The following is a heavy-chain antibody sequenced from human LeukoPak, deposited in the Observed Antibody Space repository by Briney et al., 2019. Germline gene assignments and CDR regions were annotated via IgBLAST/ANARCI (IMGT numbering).Heavy chain of an antibody. CDR2: INSDGGST. J-gene: IGHJ4*02. V-gene: IGHV3-74*01. D-gene: IGHD3-10*01. Sequence: GGSLRLSCAASGFTFSSYWMHWVRQAPGKGLVWVSRINSDGGSTSYADSVKGRFTISRDNAKNTLYLQMNSLRAEDTAVYYCARANYYGSGSGNDYWGQGTLVTVSS. CDR1: GFTFSSYW. CDR3: ARANYYGSGSGNDY.